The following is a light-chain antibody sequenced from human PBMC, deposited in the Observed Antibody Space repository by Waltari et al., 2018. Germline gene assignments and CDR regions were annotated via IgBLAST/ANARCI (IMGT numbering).Light chain of an antibody. Sequence: SYELTQPPSVSVSPGQTASITCSGDKLGDKYACWYQQKPGHSPVLVIYQASKRPSGIPGRFAGSNSGNTATLTIRGTQAMDEADYYCQAWDSSFVFGGGTKLTVL. J-gene: IGLJ2*01. V-gene: IGLV3-1*01. CDR2: QAS. CDR1: KLGDKY. CDR3: QAWDSSFV.